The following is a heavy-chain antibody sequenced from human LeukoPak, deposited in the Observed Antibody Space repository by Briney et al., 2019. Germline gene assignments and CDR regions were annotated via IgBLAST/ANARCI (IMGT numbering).Heavy chain of an antibody. CDR1: GFTLGSYA. D-gene: IGHD6-13*01. V-gene: IGHV3-23*01. CDR2: ISGSGGST. CDR3: AKVRIAAAGTFDY. J-gene: IGHJ4*02. Sequence: GGSLRLSCAASGFTLGSYAMSWVRQAPGKGLEWVSAISGSGGSTYYADSVKGRFTISRDNSKNTLYLQMNSLRAEDTAVYYCAKVRIAAAGTFDYWGQGTLVTVSS.